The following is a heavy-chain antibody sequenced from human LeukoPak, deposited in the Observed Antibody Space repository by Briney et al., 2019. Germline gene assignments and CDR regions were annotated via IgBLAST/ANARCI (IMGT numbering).Heavy chain of an antibody. J-gene: IGHJ4*02. CDR1: GFTFSSYW. CDR2: IKQDGSEK. CDR3: ARDSEGGSYYFDY. Sequence: GGSLRLSCAASGFTFSSYWMSWVRQAPGKGLEWVANIKQDGSEKYYVDSVKDRFTISRDNAKSSLYLQMNSLRAEDTAVYYCARDSEGGSYYFDYWGQGTLVTVSS. D-gene: IGHD3-16*01. V-gene: IGHV3-7*03.